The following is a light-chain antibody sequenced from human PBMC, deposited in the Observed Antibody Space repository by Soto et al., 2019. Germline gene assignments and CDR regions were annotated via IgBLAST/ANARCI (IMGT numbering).Light chain of an antibody. CDR1: QSLLFSGNGHTY. V-gene: IGKV2-30*01. CDR3: MQTIQLPLT. Sequence: EVLLTQSPLSHSVTLGQPASISCLCRQSLLFSGNGHTYLTWFQQRPGQHPRRLIYEVSNRDSGVPDRFSGSGSGTDFTLKISRVEAEEGGVYYCMQTIQLPLTVGGGTKVDIK. J-gene: IGKJ4*01. CDR2: EVS.